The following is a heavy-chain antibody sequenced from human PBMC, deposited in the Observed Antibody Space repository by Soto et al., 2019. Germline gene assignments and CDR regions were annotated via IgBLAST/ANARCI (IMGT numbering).Heavy chain of an antibody. CDR1: GYTFTNNV. J-gene: IGHJ4*02. D-gene: IGHD5-18*01. CDR2: VNAGNDNT. CDR3: AREVPYGYSRFDY. Sequence: QVHLVQSGAEVKKPGASVKVSCKTSGYTFTNNVIHWVRQAPGQRLEWMGWVNAGNDNTKWSREFQGRLTLTKDTSATTASMQLSSLTSEDTAIYFCAREVPYGYSRFDYWGQGTLVTVSS. V-gene: IGHV1-3*01.